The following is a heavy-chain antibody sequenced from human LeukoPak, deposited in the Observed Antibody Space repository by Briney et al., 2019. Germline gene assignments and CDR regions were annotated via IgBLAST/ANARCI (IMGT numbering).Heavy chain of an antibody. Sequence: GESLRISCKGSGYSFTSYWTSWVRQMPGKGLEWMGRIDPSDSYTNYSPSFQGHVTISADKSISTAYLQWSSLKASDTAMYYCARVRRYGSGSSWFDPWGQGTLVTVSS. CDR3: ARVRRYGSGSSWFDP. J-gene: IGHJ5*02. CDR1: GYSFTSYW. CDR2: IDPSDSYT. D-gene: IGHD3-10*01. V-gene: IGHV5-10-1*01.